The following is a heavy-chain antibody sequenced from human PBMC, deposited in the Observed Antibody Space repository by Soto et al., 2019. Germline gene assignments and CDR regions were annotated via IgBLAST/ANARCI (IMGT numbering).Heavy chain of an antibody. J-gene: IGHJ5*02. V-gene: IGHV4-34*01. CDR1: GGSFSGYY. CDR2: INHSGST. Sequence: SETLSLTCAVYGGSFSGYYWSWIRQPPGKGLEWIGEINHSGSTNYNPSLKSRVTISVDTSKNQFSLQLSSVTAADTAVYYCARGRIVVVPAARGGWFDPWGQGTLVTVSS. CDR3: ARGRIVVVPAARGGWFDP. D-gene: IGHD2-2*01.